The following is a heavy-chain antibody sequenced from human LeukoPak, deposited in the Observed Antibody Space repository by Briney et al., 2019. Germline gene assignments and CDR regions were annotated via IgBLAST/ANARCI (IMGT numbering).Heavy chain of an antibody. D-gene: IGHD2-2*01. V-gene: IGHV3-21*01. J-gene: IGHJ3*02. CDR2: ISSSSSYI. CDR3: AREPMEVPAASGGSDAFDI. Sequence: GGSLRLSCAASGFTFSSYSMTWVRQAPGEGLEWVSSISSSSSYIYYADSVKGRFTISRDNAKNSLYLQMNSLRAEDTAVYYCAREPMEVPAASGGSDAFDIWGQGTMVTVSS. CDR1: GFTFSSYS.